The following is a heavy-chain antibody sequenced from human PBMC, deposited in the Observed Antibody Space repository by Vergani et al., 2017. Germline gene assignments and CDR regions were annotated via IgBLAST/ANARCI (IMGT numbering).Heavy chain of an antibody. D-gene: IGHD2-2*02. CDR1: GFTFSDYY. CDR3: AREGGYCSSTSCYTQEGWFDP. V-gene: IGHV3-11*01. J-gene: IGHJ5*02. Sequence: QVQLVESGGGLVKPGGSLRLSCAASGFTFSDYYMSWIRQAPGKGLEWVSYISSSGSTIYYADSVKGRFTISRDNAKNSLYLQMNSLRAEDTAVYYCAREGGYCSSTSCYTQEGWFDPWGQGTLVTVSS. CDR2: ISSSGSTI.